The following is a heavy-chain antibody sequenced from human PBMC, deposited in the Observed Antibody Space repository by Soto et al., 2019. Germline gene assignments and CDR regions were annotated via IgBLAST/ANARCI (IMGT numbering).Heavy chain of an antibody. CDR1: GFSFSIYW. CDR3: NIGKSGGEDD. D-gene: IGHD1-26*01. Sequence: EVQLVESGGTLVKPGDSLRLSCAASGFSFSIYWLSWVRQAPGKGLEWVGRIRSNNDGGTAAYGAPVQGRFTISRDDSKNTLYLQMNSLKTEDTAVYYCNIGKSGGEDDWGQGTLVTVSS. J-gene: IGHJ1*01. V-gene: IGHV3-15*02. CDR2: IRSNNDGGTA.